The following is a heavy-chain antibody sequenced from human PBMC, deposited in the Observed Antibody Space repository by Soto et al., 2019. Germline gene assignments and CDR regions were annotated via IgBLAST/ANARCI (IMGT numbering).Heavy chain of an antibody. CDR2: IKEDGSER. D-gene: IGHD1-26*01. V-gene: IGHV3-7*01. CDR3: MRVRSFGDFDY. J-gene: IGHJ4*02. CDR1: GFRFGADW. Sequence: GGSLRLSCAASGFRFGADWMGWVRQAPGKGLEWVANIKEDGSERRYVDSVKGRFTISRDNAENSLYLQMNSLRADDTAVYYCMRVRSFGDFDYWGRGTLVTAPQ.